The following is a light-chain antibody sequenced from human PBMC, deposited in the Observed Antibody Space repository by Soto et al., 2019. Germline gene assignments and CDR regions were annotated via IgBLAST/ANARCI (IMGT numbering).Light chain of an antibody. CDR2: GAS. J-gene: IGKJ4*01. CDR3: HQYDSSPLT. Sequence: ESVLTQSPGTLSLSPGERATLSCRASHSVSSSYLAWYQQKPGQAPRLLIYGASSRATGIPDRFSGSVSGTDFTLTIIRLEPEDFAVYSCHQYDSSPLTFGGGTKVAIK. V-gene: IGKV3-20*01. CDR1: HSVSSSY.